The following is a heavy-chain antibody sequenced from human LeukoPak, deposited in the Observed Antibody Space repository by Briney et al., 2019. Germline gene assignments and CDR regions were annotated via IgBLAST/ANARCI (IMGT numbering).Heavy chain of an antibody. D-gene: IGHD2-2*01. V-gene: IGHV1-2*02. CDR2: INPNSGGT. Sequence: GASVKVSCKASGYTFTGYYMHWVRQAPGQGLEWMGWINPNSGGTNYAQKFQGRVTMTRDTSISTAYMELSRLRSDDTAVYYCARDPRPTNPIVVVPAAPDYWGQGTLVTVSS. CDR3: ARDPRPTNPIVVVPAAPDY. CDR1: GYTFTGYY. J-gene: IGHJ4*02.